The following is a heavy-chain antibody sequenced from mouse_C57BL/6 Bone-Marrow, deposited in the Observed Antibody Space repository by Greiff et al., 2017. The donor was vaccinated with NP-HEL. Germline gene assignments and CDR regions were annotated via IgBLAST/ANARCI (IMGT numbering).Heavy chain of an antibody. J-gene: IGHJ1*03. V-gene: IGHV5-12*01. D-gene: IGHD1-1*01. CDR3: ARLYYHGSSHWYFDV. CDR1: GFTFSDYS. CDR2: ISNGGGST. Sequence: EVKVEESGGGLVQPGGSLKLSCAASGFTFSDYSMYWVRKTPEKRLEWVAYISNGGGSTYYPDTVKGRFTISRDNAKNILYLQMRRLKSEDTAMYYCARLYYHGSSHWYFDVWGTGTTVTVSS.